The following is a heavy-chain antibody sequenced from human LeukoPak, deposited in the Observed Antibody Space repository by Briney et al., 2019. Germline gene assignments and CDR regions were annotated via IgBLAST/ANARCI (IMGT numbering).Heavy chain of an antibody. Sequence: PETLSPTCSVSGDSVTSYYYSWIRQPPGKGLEWIGHVSYDGTTNYTPSLRSRVIMAVDTAKNNISLRLTSVTAADTAIYYCARLDCFDDSCYTDWGQATRVTVSS. CDR1: GDSVTSYY. D-gene: IGHD5-12*01. CDR3: ARLDCFDDSCYTD. V-gene: IGHV4-59*08. CDR2: VSYDGTT. J-gene: IGHJ4*02.